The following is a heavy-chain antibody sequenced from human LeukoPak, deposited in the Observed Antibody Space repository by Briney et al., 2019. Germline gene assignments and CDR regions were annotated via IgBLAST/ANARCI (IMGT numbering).Heavy chain of an antibody. CDR3: AIGTTGDYPPYFDY. Sequence: SQTLSLTCTVSGGSISSGGYYWSWIRQHPGKGLEWIGYIYYSGSTYYNPSLKSRVTISADTSKNQFSLKLSSVTAADTAVYYCAIGTTGDYPPYFDYWGQGTLVTVSS. CDR1: GGSISSGGYY. J-gene: IGHJ4*02. V-gene: IGHV4-31*03. CDR2: IYYSGST. D-gene: IGHD4-17*01.